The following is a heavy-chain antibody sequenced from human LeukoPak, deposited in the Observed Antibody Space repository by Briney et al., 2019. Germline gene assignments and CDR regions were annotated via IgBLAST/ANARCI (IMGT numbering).Heavy chain of an antibody. CDR1: GFTFSSYW. V-gene: IGHV3-74*01. D-gene: IGHD2-2*02. J-gene: IGHJ3*02. Sequence: GGSLRLSCAASGFTFSSYWMHWVRQAPGKGLVWVSRINSDGSSTTYADSVKGRFTISRDNSKNTLYLQMNSLRAEDTAVYYCAKDIVVVPAAITDAFDIWGQGTMVTVSS. CDR3: AKDIVVVPAAITDAFDI. CDR2: INSDGSST.